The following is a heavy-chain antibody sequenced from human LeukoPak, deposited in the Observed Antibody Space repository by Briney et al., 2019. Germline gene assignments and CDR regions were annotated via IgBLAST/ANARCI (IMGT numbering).Heavy chain of an antibody. V-gene: IGHV4-30-2*01. CDR3: ARDRGAEQWLERLGDDAFDI. D-gene: IGHD6-19*01. CDR2: IYHSGST. J-gene: IGHJ3*02. Sequence: NPSETLSLTCAVSGGSISSGGYSWSWIRQPPGKGLEWIGYIYHSGSTYYNPSLKSRVTISVDRSKNQFSLKLSSVTAADTAVYYCARDRGAEQWLERLGDDAFDIWGQGTMVTVSS. CDR1: GGSISSGGYS.